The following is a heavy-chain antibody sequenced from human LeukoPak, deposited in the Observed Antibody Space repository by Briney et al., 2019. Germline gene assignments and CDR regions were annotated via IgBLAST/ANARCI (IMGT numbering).Heavy chain of an antibody. CDR1: GGPFSGHG. J-gene: IGHJ6*02. CDR3: ARGLHSSYYGYGMDF. Sequence: ASVKVSCKVSGGPFSGHGISWVRQAPGGGLEWMGGITAIYETTNYAERFQGRVTMTADESTSTFYMELSSLRSEDTAVYYCARGLHSSYYGYGMDFWGQGTTVTVSS. CDR2: ITAIYETT. V-gene: IGHV1-69*13. D-gene: IGHD4-11*01.